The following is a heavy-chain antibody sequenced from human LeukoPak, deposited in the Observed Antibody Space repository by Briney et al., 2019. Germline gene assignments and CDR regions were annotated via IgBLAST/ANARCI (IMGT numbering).Heavy chain of an antibody. Sequence: GGSLRLSCAASGFTVSSNYMTWVRQAPGKGLEWGSVIYSGGSTYYADSVKGRFTISRDNSKNTLYLQMNSLRAEDTAVYYCARAIGDAFDIWGQGTMVTVSS. CDR2: IYSGGST. CDR3: ARAIGDAFDI. V-gene: IGHV3-53*01. D-gene: IGHD1-26*01. CDR1: GFTVSSNY. J-gene: IGHJ3*02.